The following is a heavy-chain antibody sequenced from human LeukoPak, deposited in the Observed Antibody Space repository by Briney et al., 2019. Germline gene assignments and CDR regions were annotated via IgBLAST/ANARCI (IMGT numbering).Heavy chain of an antibody. V-gene: IGHV1-2*02. CDR1: GYTFTGYY. CDR2: INPNSGGT. D-gene: IGHD2-2*01. J-gene: IGHJ4*02. CDR3: AKDGAHCSSTSCYLNY. Sequence: ASVKVSCKASGYTFTGYYMHWVRQAPGQGLERMGWINPNSGGTNYAQKFQGRVTMTRDTSISTAYMELSRLRSDDTAVYYCAKDGAHCSSTSCYLNYWGQGTLVTVSS.